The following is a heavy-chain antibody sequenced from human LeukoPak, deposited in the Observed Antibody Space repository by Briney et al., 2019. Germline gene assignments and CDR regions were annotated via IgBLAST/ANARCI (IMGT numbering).Heavy chain of an antibody. J-gene: IGHJ4*02. CDR1: GYTFTSYG. Sequence: ASVKVSCKASGYTFTSYGNSWVRQPSGQGLECMGWISSYNDNTNYAQKLQDRLTMPTHTPTRKAYMELRSLRSDDTAVYYCARDSGYCSSTSCYDEAFDYWGQGTLVTVSS. V-gene: IGHV1-18*01. CDR3: ARDSGYCSSTSCYDEAFDY. CDR2: ISSYNDNT. D-gene: IGHD2-2*01.